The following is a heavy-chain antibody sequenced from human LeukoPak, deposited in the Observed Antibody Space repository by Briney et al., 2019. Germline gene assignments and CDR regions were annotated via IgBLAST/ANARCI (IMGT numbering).Heavy chain of an antibody. V-gene: IGHV3-11*06. CDR1: GFTFSDYY. D-gene: IGHD1-1*01. Sequence: GGSLRLSCSASGFTFSDYYMTWIRQAPGKGLEWISNISPTSSYTNHAAAVKGRFIISRDNAENSLSLQMNSLSAEDTAVYYCARGSFSGTAPFDYWGQGTLVTVSS. CDR3: ARGSFSGTAPFDY. J-gene: IGHJ4*02. CDR2: ISPTSSYT.